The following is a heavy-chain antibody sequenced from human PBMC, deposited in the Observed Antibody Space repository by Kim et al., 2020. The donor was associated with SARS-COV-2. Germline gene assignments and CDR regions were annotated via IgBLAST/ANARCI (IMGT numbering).Heavy chain of an antibody. CDR3: AKEYSGGTIAAAGVFFIFGLDV. CDR2: ISWNSGSI. J-gene: IGHJ6*02. D-gene: IGHD6-13*01. V-gene: IGHV3-9*01. Sequence: GGSLRLSCAASGFTFGDYAMHWVRQAPGKGLEWVSGISWNSGSIGYADSVKGRFTISRDNAKNSLYLQMNSLRAEDTALYYCAKEYSGGTIAAAGVFFIFGLDVWGQGTTVSVS. CDR1: GFTFGDYA.